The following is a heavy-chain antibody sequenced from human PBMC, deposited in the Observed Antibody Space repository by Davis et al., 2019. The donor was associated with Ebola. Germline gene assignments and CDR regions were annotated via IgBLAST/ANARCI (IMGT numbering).Heavy chain of an antibody. CDR3: ARDRAAAPWRGGGMDV. V-gene: IGHV3-33*01. D-gene: IGHD6-13*01. CDR2: IWYDGSNK. CDR1: GFTFSNYG. Sequence: PGGSLRLSCAASGFTFSNYGMHWVRQAPGKGLEWVAVIWYDGSNKYYADSVKGRFTISRDNSKNTLYLQMNSLRAEDTAVYYCARDRAAAPWRGGGMDVWGKGTTVTVSS. J-gene: IGHJ6*04.